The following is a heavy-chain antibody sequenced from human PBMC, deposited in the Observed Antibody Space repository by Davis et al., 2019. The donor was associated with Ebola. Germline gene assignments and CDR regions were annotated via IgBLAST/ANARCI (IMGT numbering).Heavy chain of an antibody. J-gene: IGHJ4*02. V-gene: IGHV3-21*01. CDR1: GFTFSSYI. Sequence: GESLKISCAASGFTFSSYIMNWVRQAPGKGLEWVSSISSSSNIYYADSLKGRFTISRDNAKNSLYLQMNSLRAEDTAVYYCATDNWGPALWGQGTLLTVSS. D-gene: IGHD7-27*01. CDR2: ISSSSNI. CDR3: ATDNWGPAL.